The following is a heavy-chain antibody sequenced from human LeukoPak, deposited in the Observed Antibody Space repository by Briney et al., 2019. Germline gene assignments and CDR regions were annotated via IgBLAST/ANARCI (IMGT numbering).Heavy chain of an antibody. J-gene: IGHJ4*02. Sequence: SETLSLTCAVYGGSFSGYYWSWIRQPPGKGLEWIGEINHSGSTNYNPSLKSRVTISVDTSKNQFSLKLSSVTAADTAVYYCASRSRYCSSTSCYYYFDYWGQGTLVTVSS. CDR1: GGSFSGYY. CDR2: INHSGST. D-gene: IGHD2-2*01. V-gene: IGHV4-34*01. CDR3: ASRSRYCSSTSCYYYFDY.